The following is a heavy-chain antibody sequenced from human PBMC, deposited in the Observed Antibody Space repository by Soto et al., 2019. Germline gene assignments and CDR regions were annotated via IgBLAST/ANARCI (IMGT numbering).Heavy chain of an antibody. D-gene: IGHD2-15*01. J-gene: IGHJ6*02. V-gene: IGHV4-34*01. Sequence: SETLSLTCTVYGGSFSGYYWSWIRQPPGKGLEWIGEINHSGSTNYNPSLKSRVTISVDTSKNQFSLKLSSVTAADTAVYYCARGQVVAATLSYYYYYGMDVWGQGTTVTVSS. CDR1: GGSFSGYY. CDR2: INHSGST. CDR3: ARGQVVAATLSYYYYYGMDV.